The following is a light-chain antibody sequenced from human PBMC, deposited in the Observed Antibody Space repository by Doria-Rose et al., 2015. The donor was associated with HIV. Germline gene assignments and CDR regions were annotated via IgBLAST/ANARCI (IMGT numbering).Light chain of an antibody. J-gene: IGKJ1*01. Sequence: TQSPGTLSLSPGERATLSCRASQSFSSTYLAWYQQKPGQAPSLLIYDGSTRATGIPDRFSASGSGTDFTLTINRLEPEDFALYYCHQYGTSWTFGQRTKVEI. V-gene: IGKV3-20*01. CDR2: DGS. CDR3: HQYGTSWT. CDR1: QSFSSTY.